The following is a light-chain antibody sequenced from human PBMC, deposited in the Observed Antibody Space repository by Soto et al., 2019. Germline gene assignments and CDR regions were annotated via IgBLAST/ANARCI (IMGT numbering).Light chain of an antibody. CDR1: QSVSSSY. V-gene: IGKV3-20*01. Sequence: EIVLTQSPGTLSLSPGERATLSCRASQSVSSSYLAWSQQKPGQAPRLLIYGASSRATGIPDRFSGSGSGTDFTLTISRLEPEEFAVYFCHQYGSSPWTVGQGTKVDIK. CDR2: GAS. CDR3: HQYGSSPWT. J-gene: IGKJ1*01.